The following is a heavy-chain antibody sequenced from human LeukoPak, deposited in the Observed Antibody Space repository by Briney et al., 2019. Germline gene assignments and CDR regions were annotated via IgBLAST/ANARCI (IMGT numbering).Heavy chain of an antibody. CDR3: ARQHQTPMALFKF. D-gene: IGHD5-18*01. Sequence: PSETLSPTFTLSGGSVGVNSYYWGWVRQPPGQGLEWIGGIYYGGNTYYNPSLKSRVTMSIDTSKNQFSLNLSSVTAADTAVYFCARQHQTPMALFKFWSQGTLVTVSS. V-gene: IGHV4-39*01. CDR2: IYYGGNT. J-gene: IGHJ4*02. CDR1: GGSVGVNSYY.